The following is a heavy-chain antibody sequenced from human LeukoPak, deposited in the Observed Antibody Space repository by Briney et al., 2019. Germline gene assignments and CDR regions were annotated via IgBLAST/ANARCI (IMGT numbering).Heavy chain of an antibody. D-gene: IGHD5-18*01. J-gene: IGHJ4*02. CDR2: IRSKANSYAT. CDR1: GFTFSGSA. CDR3: TRQDTAMVNDY. V-gene: IGHV3-73*01. Sequence: GGSLRLSCAASGFTFSGSAMHWVRQASGKGLEWVGRIRSKANSYATAYAASVKGRFTISRDDSKNMAYLQMNSLKTEDTAVYYCTRQDTAMVNDYWGQGTLVTVSS.